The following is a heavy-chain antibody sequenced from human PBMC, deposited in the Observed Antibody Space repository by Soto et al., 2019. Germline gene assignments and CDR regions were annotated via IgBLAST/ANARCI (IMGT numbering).Heavy chain of an antibody. V-gene: IGHV1-18*01. CDR3: ARSGCSGGSCYSYYFDY. CDR2: ISAYNGNT. J-gene: IGHJ4*02. CDR1: GSTFTSYG. Sequence: VQLVQSGAEVKKPGASVKVSCKASGSTFTSYGISWVRQAPGQGLEGLGWISAYNGNTNYAQKLQGRVTMTTDTSTSTAYMELRSLRSDDTAVYYCARSGCSGGSCYSYYFDYWGQGTLVTVSS. D-gene: IGHD2-15*01.